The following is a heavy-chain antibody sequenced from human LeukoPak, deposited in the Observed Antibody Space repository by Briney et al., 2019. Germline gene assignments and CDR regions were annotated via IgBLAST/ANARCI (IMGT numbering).Heavy chain of an antibody. Sequence: PSETLSLTCAVYGGSFSGYYWSWIRQPPGKGLEWIGEINHSGSTNYNPSLKSRVTISVDTSKNQFSLKLSSVTAADTAVYYCARGMDSSSWYYYYYYMDVWGKGTTVTVSS. D-gene: IGHD6-13*01. V-gene: IGHV4-34*01. J-gene: IGHJ6*03. CDR2: INHSGST. CDR3: ARGMDSSSWYYYYYYMDV. CDR1: GGSFSGYY.